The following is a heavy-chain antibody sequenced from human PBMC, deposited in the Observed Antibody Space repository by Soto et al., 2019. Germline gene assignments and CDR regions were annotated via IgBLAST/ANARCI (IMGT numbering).Heavy chain of an antibody. CDR2: ISSSGSTI. D-gene: IGHD6-19*01. Sequence: XGSLRLSCAASGFTFSDYYMSWIRQAPGKGLEWVSYISSSGSTIYYADSVKGRFTISRDNAKNSLYLQMNSLRAEDTAVYYCARDKQRWLALTNWFDPWGQGTLVTVSS. CDR1: GFTFSDYY. V-gene: IGHV3-11*01. J-gene: IGHJ5*02. CDR3: ARDKQRWLALTNWFDP.